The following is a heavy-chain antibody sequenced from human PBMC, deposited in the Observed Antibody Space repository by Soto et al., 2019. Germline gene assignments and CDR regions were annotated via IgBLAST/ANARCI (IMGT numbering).Heavy chain of an antibody. CDR1: GYTFTRYT. D-gene: IGHD2-2*01. Sequence: XSGKVSCKASGYTFTRYTMNWVRQAPGQRLEWVGWINPDNGNTKSSQKFQDRVIITRDTSASTAYMDLSSLRSEDTAVYYCARGIATGQLDTWGQETLVTVS. CDR3: ARGIATGQLDT. J-gene: IGHJ5*02. V-gene: IGHV1-3*01. CDR2: INPDNGNT.